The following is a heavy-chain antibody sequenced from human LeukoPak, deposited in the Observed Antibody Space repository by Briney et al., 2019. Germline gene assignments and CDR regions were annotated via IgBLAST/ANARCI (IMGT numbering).Heavy chain of an antibody. CDR1: GFTFSSYA. Sequence: GGSLRLSCAASGFTFSSYAMHWVRQAPGKGLEWVAVISYDGSNKYYADSVKGRFTISRDNSKNTLYLQMNSLRAEDTAVYYCARDRYSGYDYVDYFDYWGQGTLVTVSS. CDR3: ARDRYSGYDYVDYFDY. D-gene: IGHD5-12*01. J-gene: IGHJ4*02. V-gene: IGHV3-30-3*01. CDR2: ISYDGSNK.